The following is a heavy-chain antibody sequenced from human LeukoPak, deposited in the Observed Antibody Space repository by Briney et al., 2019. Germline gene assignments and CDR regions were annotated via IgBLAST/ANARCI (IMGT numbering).Heavy chain of an antibody. V-gene: IGHV4-4*07. CDR2: IYTTGNT. Sequence: SETLSLTCTVSGGSISNYYWSWIRQPAGKGLEWFGRIYTTGNTHYNPSLKSRVTMSLDTSKNQFSLKPSSVTAADTAVYYCAREGGFYRPLDYSGQGTLVTVSS. CDR3: AREGGFYRPLDY. D-gene: IGHD3-3*01. CDR1: GGSISNYY. J-gene: IGHJ4*02.